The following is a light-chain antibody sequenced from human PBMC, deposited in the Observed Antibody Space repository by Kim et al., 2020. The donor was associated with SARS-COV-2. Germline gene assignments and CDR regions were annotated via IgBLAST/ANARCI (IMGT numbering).Light chain of an antibody. CDR2: QDS. Sequence: SYELTQPPSVSVSPGQTASITCSGDKLGDKYACWYQQKPGQSPVLVIYQDSKRPSGIPERFTGPNSGNTATLTISGTQAMDEADYYCQAWDSRTYVFGTG. CDR3: QAWDSRTYV. J-gene: IGLJ1*01. CDR1: KLGDKY. V-gene: IGLV3-1*01.